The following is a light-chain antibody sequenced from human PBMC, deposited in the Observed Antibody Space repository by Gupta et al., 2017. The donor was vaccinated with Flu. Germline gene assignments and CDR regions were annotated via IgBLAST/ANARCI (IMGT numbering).Light chain of an antibody. CDR3: MQALQTLLT. CDR2: LGS. J-gene: IGKJ4*01. CDR1: QSLLHSNGYNY. Sequence: ISCRSSQSLLHSNGYNYLDWYLQKPGQSPQLLIYLGSNRASGVPDRFSGSGSGTDFTLKISRVEAEDVGIYYCMQALQTLLTFGGGTKVEIK. V-gene: IGKV2-28*01.